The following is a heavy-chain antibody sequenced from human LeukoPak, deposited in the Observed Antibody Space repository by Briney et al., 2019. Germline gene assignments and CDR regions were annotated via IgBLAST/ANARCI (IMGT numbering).Heavy chain of an antibody. Sequence: ASVKVSCKASGYTFTSYGISWVRQAPGQGLEWMGWISAKKGNTDYAEKLQGRVTMTTDTSTSTAYMELRSLRSDDTAVYYCARDMYSSGRVPFDYWGQGTLVTVSS. J-gene: IGHJ4*02. CDR3: ARDMYSSGRVPFDY. CDR1: GYTFTSYG. CDR2: ISAKKGNT. D-gene: IGHD6-19*01. V-gene: IGHV1-18*01.